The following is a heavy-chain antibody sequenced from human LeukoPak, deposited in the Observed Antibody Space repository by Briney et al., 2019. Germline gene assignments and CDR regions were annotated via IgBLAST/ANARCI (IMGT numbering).Heavy chain of an antibody. CDR3: ARVELDTTDPSDWFDP. J-gene: IGHJ5*02. Sequence: GASVKVSCKASGYTFTGYYMHWVRQAPGQGLEWMGWINPNSGGTNYAQKFQGRVTMTTDTSTSTAYMELRSLRSDDTAVYYCARVELDTTDPSDWFDPWGQGTLVTVSS. CDR1: GYTFTGYY. D-gene: IGHD1-1*01. CDR2: INPNSGGT. V-gene: IGHV1-2*02.